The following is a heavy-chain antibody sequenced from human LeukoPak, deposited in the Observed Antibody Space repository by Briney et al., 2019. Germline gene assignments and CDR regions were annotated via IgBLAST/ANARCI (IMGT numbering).Heavy chain of an antibody. V-gene: IGHV3-23*01. CDR1: GFIFSSYA. CDR3: AKDEQSNGYS. CDR2: ISGSGGST. J-gene: IGHJ4*02. Sequence: GGSLRLSCGASGFIFSSYAMTWVRQTPGKGLEWVSAISGSGGSTYYADSVRGRFTISRDNSKNTLYLQMNSLRAEDTAVYYCAKDEQSNGYSWGQGTLVTVSS. D-gene: IGHD6-19*01.